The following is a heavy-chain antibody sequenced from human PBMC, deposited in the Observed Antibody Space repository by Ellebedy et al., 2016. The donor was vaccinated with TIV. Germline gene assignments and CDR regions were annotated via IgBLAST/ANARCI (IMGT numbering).Heavy chain of an antibody. CDR2: IKQDGSAK. CDR1: GFTFSSYW. CDR3: ARRYMDV. V-gene: IGHV3-7*01. Sequence: GESVKISXAASGFTFSSYWMQWVRQAPGKGLEWVANIKQDGSAKYYVDSVKGRFTISRDNAKNSVYLQMNNLRAEDTAVYYCARRYMDVWGRGTTVTVSS. J-gene: IGHJ6*03.